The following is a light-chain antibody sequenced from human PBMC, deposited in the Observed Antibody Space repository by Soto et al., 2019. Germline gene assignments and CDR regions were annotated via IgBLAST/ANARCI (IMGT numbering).Light chain of an antibody. J-gene: IGKJ4*01. CDR3: QQHAHWPLT. V-gene: IGKV3-11*01. CDR2: EAS. Sequence: EILFTQSPATLSLSPGERATLSCRASQSVGNNLAWYQQKHGQAPGLLIYEASTRDTGIPARFSGSGSGTDFTLTISSLEPEDFAVYYCQQHAHWPLTFGGGTKVDIK. CDR1: QSVGNN.